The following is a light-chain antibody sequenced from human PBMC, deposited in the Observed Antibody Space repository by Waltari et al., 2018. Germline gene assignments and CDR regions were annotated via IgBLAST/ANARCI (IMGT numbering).Light chain of an antibody. CDR3: QQWDKWPLT. CDR1: QSVSTN. Sequence: EILMTQSPATLYVSPGDRVTLACRGSQSVSTNVAWYQHKPGQAPRLLIYNGFTRATDIPARFSASGSWAEFTLTISSLKSEDFAIYFCQQWDKWPLTFGQGT. CDR2: NGF. V-gene: IGKV3-15*01. J-gene: IGKJ2*01.